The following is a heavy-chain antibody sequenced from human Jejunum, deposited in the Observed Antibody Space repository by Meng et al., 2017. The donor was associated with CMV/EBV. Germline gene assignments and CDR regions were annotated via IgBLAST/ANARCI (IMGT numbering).Heavy chain of an antibody. CDR2: SYSVGST. CDR1: TVNSNY. J-gene: IGHJ3*02. D-gene: IGHD3-22*01. Sequence: TVNSNYMSWVRQAPGKGLEWVSLSYSVGSTYYADSVKGRFTISRDNSKNTLYLKRNSLRAEDTAVYYCARRKYDSGDYYHHAFDIWGQGTLVTVSS. CDR3: ARRKYDSGDYYHHAFDI. V-gene: IGHV3-66*02.